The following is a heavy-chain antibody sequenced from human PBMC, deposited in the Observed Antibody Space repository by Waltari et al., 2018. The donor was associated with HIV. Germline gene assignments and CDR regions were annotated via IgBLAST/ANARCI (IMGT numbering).Heavy chain of an antibody. V-gene: IGHV4-39*02. J-gene: IGHJ4*02. CDR2: IYYSGST. D-gene: IGHD2-21*01. CDR3: ARELGGDGPAPSFDY. Sequence: QLQLQESGPGLVKPSETLSLTCTVSGGSISSSSYYWGWIRQPPGKGLAWIGSIYYSGSTSYTPSLKSRVTISVDTSKNQFSLKLSSVTAADTAVYYCARELGGDGPAPSFDYWGQGTLVTVSS. CDR1: GGSISSSSYY.